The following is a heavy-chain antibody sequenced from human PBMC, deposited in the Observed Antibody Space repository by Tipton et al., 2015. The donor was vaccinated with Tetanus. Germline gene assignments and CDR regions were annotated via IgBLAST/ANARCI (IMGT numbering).Heavy chain of an antibody. CDR1: GGSISSGGYY. CDR3: ANDAAVAGTWGDY. Sequence: LSLTCTVSGGSISSGGYYWSWIRQHPGKGLEWVSAISGSGGSTYYADSVKGRFTISRDNSKNTLYLQMNSLRAEDTAVYYCANDAAVAGTWGDYWGQGTLVTVPS. D-gene: IGHD6-19*01. CDR2: ISGSGGST. J-gene: IGHJ4*02. V-gene: IGHV3-23*01.